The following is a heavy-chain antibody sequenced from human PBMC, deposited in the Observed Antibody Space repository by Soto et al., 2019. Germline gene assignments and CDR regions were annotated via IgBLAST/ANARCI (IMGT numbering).Heavy chain of an antibody. J-gene: IGHJ4*02. Sequence: SDTLSLTCTVSGGSISIYYWSWIRQPPGKGLEWIGYIYYSGSTNYNPSLKSRVTISVDTSKNQFSLKLSSVTAADTAVYYCAVTGYWGESDYWGQGTLVTVSS. CDR2: IYYSGST. V-gene: IGHV4-59*01. D-gene: IGHD3-9*01. CDR1: GGSISIYY. CDR3: AVTGYWGESDY.